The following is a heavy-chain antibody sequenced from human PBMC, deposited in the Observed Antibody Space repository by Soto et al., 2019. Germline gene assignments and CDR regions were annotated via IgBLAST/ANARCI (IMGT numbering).Heavy chain of an antibody. Sequence: ASVKVSYKASGYTFTSYAMHWVRQAPGQRLEWMGWINAGNGNTKYSQKFQGRVTITRDTSASTAYMELSSLRSEDTAVYYCARGVAAAGTHFDYWGQGTLVTVSS. D-gene: IGHD6-13*01. V-gene: IGHV1-3*01. J-gene: IGHJ4*02. CDR3: ARGVAAAGTHFDY. CDR1: GYTFTSYA. CDR2: INAGNGNT.